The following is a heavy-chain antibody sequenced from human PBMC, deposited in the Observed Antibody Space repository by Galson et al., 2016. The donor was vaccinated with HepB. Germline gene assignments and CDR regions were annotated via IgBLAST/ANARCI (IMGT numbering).Heavy chain of an antibody. CDR1: GGSISSTNW. CDR2: LYYTGRT. V-gene: IGHV4-39*01. D-gene: IGHD3-3*01. J-gene: IGHJ3*02. Sequence: ETLSLTCAVSGGSISSTNWWSWVRQSPGKGLEWIGSLYYTGRTYYNPSLKSRLTISVDTSKNQFSLKLRSVTAADTAVYYCARREESYYNFWSGYYYSIWGQGTMVTVSS. CDR3: ARREESYYNFWSGYYYSI.